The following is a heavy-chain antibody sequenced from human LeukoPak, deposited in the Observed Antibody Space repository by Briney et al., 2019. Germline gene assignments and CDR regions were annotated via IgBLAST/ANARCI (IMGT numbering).Heavy chain of an antibody. CDR2: IYTSGNT. D-gene: IGHD5-24*01. V-gene: IGHV4-61*02. J-gene: IGHJ4*02. CDR3: ARGGRWLRENHFDY. Sequence: SETLSLTCTVSGGSISSSSYYWGWIRQPPGKGLEWIGRIYTSGNTNYNPSLESRVTISRDTSKNEFSLKLSSVTAADTAIYYCARGGRWLRENHFDYWGQGTLVTVSS. CDR1: GGSISSSSYY.